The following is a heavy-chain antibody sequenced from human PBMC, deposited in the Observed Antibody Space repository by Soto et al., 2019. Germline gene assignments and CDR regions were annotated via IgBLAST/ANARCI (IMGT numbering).Heavy chain of an antibody. J-gene: IGHJ4*02. CDR1: GFTFDDYA. CDR2: ISWNSGSI. D-gene: IGHD6-19*01. Sequence: GGSLRLSCAASGFTFDDYAMHWVRQAPGKGLEWVSGISWNSGSIGYADSVKGRFTISRDNAKNSLYLQMNSLRAEDTALYYCAKDMFSGQWLPTLGFDYWGQGTLVTVSS. CDR3: AKDMFSGQWLPTLGFDY. V-gene: IGHV3-9*01.